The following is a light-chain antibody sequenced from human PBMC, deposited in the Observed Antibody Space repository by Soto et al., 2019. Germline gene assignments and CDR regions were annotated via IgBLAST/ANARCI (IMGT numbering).Light chain of an antibody. CDR2: EVT. V-gene: IGLV2-8*01. J-gene: IGLJ1*01. CDR1: SSDVGYYDY. Sequence: QSALTQPPSASGFPGQSVTISCTGTSSDVGYYDYVSWYQQHPGKAPKLVIYEVTKRPSGVPDRVSASKSGNTASLTVSGLRAEDEAACYCSSYAGSNNLVFGSGTKVTVL. CDR3: SSYAGSNNLV.